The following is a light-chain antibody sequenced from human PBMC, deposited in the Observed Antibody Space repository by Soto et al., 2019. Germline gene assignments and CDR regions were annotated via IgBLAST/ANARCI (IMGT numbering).Light chain of an antibody. CDR2: DVS. CDR1: SNDVGGYLS. Sequence: QSALTQPASVSGSPGQSITISCTGTSNDVGGYLSVSWYQQHPGKAPKLMIFDVSNRPSGVSNRFSGSKSGNTASLTISGLQAEDEADYYCSSSTASPTLIFGGGTKVTVL. CDR3: SSSTASPTLI. J-gene: IGLJ2*01. V-gene: IGLV2-14*03.